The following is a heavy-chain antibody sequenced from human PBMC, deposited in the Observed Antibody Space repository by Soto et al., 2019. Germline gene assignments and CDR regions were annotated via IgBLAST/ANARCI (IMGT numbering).Heavy chain of an antibody. V-gene: IGHV4-30-4*01. D-gene: IGHD6-19*01. CDR1: GDSISSGDYY. J-gene: IGHJ4*02. CDR3: ARDFKPYSSPPGPLAY. CDR2: IYYSGNT. Sequence: QVQLRESGPGLVKPSQTLSLTCTVSGDSISSGDYYWSWIRQPPGKGLEWIGCIYYSGNTYYNPSLRRGFSISVDPSKTQFPLQLSSVTVAATAVYYCARDFKPYSSPPGPLAYWGLGNVVTVSS.